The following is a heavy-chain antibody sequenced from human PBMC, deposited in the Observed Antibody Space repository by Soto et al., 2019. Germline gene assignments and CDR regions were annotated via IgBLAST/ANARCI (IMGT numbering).Heavy chain of an antibody. J-gene: IGHJ4*02. D-gene: IGHD3-10*01. CDR3: AAPYGSGSYYNGFDY. CDR1: GGTFSSYA. Sequence: PVKVSCKASGGTFSSYAISWVRQAPGQGLEWMGGIFPIFGTANYAQKFQGRVTITADESTSTAYMELSSLRSEDTAVYYCAAPYGSGSYYNGFDYWGRGTLVTV. CDR2: IFPIFGTA. V-gene: IGHV1-69*13.